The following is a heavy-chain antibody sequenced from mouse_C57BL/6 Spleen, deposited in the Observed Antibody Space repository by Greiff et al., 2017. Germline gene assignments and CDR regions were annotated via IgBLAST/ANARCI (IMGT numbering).Heavy chain of an antibody. CDR1: GYTFTSYW. Sequence: VQLQQSGAELVKPGASVKMSCKASGYTFTSYWITWVKQRPGQGLEWIGDIYPGSGSTNYNEKFKSKATLTVDTSSSTAYMQLSSLTSEDSAVYYCARFDYYGSSWGYFDVWGTGTTVTVSS. V-gene: IGHV1-55*01. D-gene: IGHD1-1*01. J-gene: IGHJ1*03. CDR3: ARFDYYGSSWGYFDV. CDR2: IYPGSGST.